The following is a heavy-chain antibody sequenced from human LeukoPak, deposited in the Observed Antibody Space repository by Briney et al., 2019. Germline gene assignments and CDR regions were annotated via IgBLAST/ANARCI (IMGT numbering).Heavy chain of an antibody. V-gene: IGHV3-15*01. CDR3: TSFTPYTGSYRFDY. D-gene: IGHD1-26*01. Sequence: PGGSLRLSCAGSGFTFSNAWMSGVRQAPGKGLEWVGRIKSKSDSGTTDYAAPVEGRFTISRDDSENTLYLQMNSLKTEDTAVYYCTSFTPYTGSYRFDYWGQGTLVTVSS. CDR1: GFTFSNAW. J-gene: IGHJ4*02. CDR2: IKSKSDSGTT.